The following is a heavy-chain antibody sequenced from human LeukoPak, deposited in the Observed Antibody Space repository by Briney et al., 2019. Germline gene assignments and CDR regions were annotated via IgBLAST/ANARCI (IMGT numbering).Heavy chain of an antibody. D-gene: IGHD1-26*01. CDR2: FDPEHSKT. J-gene: IGHJ6*02. CDR3: ATEGMVGASYYYYGMAV. V-gene: IGHV1-24*01. Sequence: ASVKVSCKVSGYTLTELSMHWVRQAPGKGLDWMGGFDPEHSKTVYAQDFEGRLTMTEDTSTDTAYTGLSSLRSEDTAVYYCATEGMVGASYYYYGMAVWGQGTTVTVSS. CDR1: GYTLTELS.